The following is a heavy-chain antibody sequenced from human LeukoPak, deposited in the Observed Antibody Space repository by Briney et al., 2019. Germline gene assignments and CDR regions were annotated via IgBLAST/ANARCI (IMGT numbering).Heavy chain of an antibody. D-gene: IGHD6-19*01. J-gene: IGHJ3*02. CDR1: GGTFSSYA. Sequence: SVKVSCKASGGTFSSYAISWVRQAPGQGLEWMGGIIPIFGTANYAQKFQGRVTITADESTSTAYMELSSLRSEDTAVYYCARKGGISSGWYDDAFDIWGQGTMVAVSS. V-gene: IGHV1-69*01. CDR3: ARKGGISSGWYDDAFDI. CDR2: IIPIFGTA.